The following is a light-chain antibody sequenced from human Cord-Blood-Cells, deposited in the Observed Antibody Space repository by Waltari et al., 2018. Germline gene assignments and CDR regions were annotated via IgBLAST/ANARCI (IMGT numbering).Light chain of an antibody. CDR2: GNS. J-gene: IGLJ3*02. CDR1: SSTIGAGYD. Sequence: QSVLTQPPSVSGAPGQRVTISCTGSSSTIGAGYDVHWYQQLPGTAPKLLIYGNSNRPSGVPDRFSGSKSGTSASLAITGLQAEDEADYYCQSYDSSLNWVFGGGTKLTVL. V-gene: IGLV1-40*01. CDR3: QSYDSSLNWV.